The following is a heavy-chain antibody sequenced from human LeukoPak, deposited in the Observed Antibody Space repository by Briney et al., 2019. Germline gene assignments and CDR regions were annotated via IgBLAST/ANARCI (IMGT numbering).Heavy chain of an antibody. CDR1: GVSFDDYY. CDR2: INHSGYT. J-gene: IGHJ4*02. Sequence: PSETLSLTCAVSGVSFDDYYWAWVRQPPGKGLEWIGEINHSGYTNDSPSLKSRVTLSIDTSRNQFSLNLRSVTVADAGTYYCTRMTTGHDYWGQGTLVTVSS. CDR3: TRMTTGHDY. V-gene: IGHV4-34*01. D-gene: IGHD4-17*01.